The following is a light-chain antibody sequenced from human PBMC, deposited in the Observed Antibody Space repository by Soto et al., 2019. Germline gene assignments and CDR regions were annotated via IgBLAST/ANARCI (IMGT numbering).Light chain of an antibody. J-gene: IGKJ5*01. V-gene: IGKV1-39*01. CDR2: GAS. CDR1: QSISIS. CDR3: QQTYTPPEIT. Sequence: DIKMTQSASYLAASVGDRVTITCRASQSISISLNWYQLKPGKAPNLLMYGASYLKSGVPTRFSGSGSGTDFTLTISSLQPEDFAPYYCQQTYTPPEITFGQGTRLEIK.